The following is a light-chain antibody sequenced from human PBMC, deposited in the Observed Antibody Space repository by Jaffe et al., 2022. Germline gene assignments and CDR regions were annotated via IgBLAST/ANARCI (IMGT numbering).Light chain of an antibody. CDR1: QSISSY. V-gene: IGKV1-39*01. Sequence: DIQMTQSPSSLSASVGDRVTITCRASQSISSYLNWYQQKPGKAPKLLIYAASSLQSGVPSRFSGSGSGTDFTLTINSLQPEDVATYYCQQSYSIPLTFGGGTKVEIK. CDR3: QQSYSIPLT. J-gene: IGKJ4*01. CDR2: AAS.